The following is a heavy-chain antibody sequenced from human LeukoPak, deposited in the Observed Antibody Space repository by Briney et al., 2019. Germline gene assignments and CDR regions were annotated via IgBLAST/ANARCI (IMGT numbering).Heavy chain of an antibody. Sequence: GGSLRLSCAASGFTFSSYSMNWVRQAPGKGLEWVSSISSSSSSIYYADSVKGRFTISRDNAKNSLYLQMNSLRAEDTAVYYCARERFQDVVATTAGGSWFDPWGQGTLVTVSS. V-gene: IGHV3-21*01. J-gene: IGHJ5*02. CDR1: GFTFSSYS. CDR2: ISSSSSSI. CDR3: ARERFQDVVATTAGGSWFDP. D-gene: IGHD5-12*01.